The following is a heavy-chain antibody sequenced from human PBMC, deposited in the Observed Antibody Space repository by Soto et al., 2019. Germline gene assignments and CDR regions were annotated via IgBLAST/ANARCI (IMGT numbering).Heavy chain of an antibody. J-gene: IGHJ4*02. V-gene: IGHV4-59*01. CDR2: TYYTGSA. CDR1: GGSISSYY. CDR3: ARVDSSGSYFDS. D-gene: IGHD3-22*01. Sequence: QVQLQESGPGLVKPSETLSLTCTVSGGSISSYYWSWIRQPPGKGLQWIAYTYYTGSANYNPTLKSRVTLSADNSKNQFSLNLSSVTAADTAMYYCARVDSSGSYFDSWGQGTLVTVSS.